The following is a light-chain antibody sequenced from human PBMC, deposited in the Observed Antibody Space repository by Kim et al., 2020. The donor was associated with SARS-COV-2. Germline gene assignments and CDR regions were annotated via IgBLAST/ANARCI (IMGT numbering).Light chain of an antibody. CDR3: QKCYSAPLT. V-gene: IGKV1-27*01. CDR1: QAISSS. Sequence: SASVGDRVTITCRASQAISSSLAWYQQKPGKVPKLLIYAASTVQSGVPSRFSGSGSGTDFTLTISSLQPEDVATYYCQKCYSAPLTFGGGTKVEI. J-gene: IGKJ4*01. CDR2: AAS.